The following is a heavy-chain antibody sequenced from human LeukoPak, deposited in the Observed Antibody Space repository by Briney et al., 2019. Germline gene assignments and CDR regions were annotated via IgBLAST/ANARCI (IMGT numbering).Heavy chain of an antibody. D-gene: IGHD6-13*01. CDR1: GYIFTDYY. V-gene: IGHV1-46*01. CDR3: ARFGIAAAGNYYFDY. CDR2: LNSSGGST. J-gene: IGHJ4*02. Sequence: ASVKVSCKTSGYIFTDYYIHWVRQAPGQGLEWMGILNSSGGSTTYAQKFQGRVTITRDTSASTAYMELSSLRSEDTAVYYCARFGIAAAGNYYFDYWGQGTLVTVSS.